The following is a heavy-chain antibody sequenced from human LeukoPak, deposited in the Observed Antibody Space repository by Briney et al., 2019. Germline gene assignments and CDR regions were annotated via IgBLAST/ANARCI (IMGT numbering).Heavy chain of an antibody. CDR3: AISRLYCSSTSCYTTLLNYYYYGMDV. J-gene: IGHJ6*02. CDR2: MNPNSGNT. D-gene: IGHD2-2*02. CDR1: GYTFTSYD. V-gene: IGHV1-8*01. Sequence: GASVKVSCKASGYTFTSYDINWVRQATGQGLEWMGWMNPNSGNTGYAQKFQGRVTMTRNTSISTAYMELSRLRSDDTAVYYCAISRLYCSSTSCYTTLLNYYYYGMDVWGQGTTVTVSS.